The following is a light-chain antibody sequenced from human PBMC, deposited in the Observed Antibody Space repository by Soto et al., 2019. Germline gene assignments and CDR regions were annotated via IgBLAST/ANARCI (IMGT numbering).Light chain of an antibody. J-gene: IGLJ1*01. V-gene: IGLV2-14*01. CDR1: SSDVGGYNY. CDR3: SSYTSSSSYV. Sequence: QSALTQPASVSGSPGQSITLSCTGTSSDVGGYNYVSWYQQHPGKAPKLMIYDVSNRPSGVSNRFSGSKSGNTASLTISGLQAEDEADYYCSSYTSSSSYVFGTGTKLTAL. CDR2: DVS.